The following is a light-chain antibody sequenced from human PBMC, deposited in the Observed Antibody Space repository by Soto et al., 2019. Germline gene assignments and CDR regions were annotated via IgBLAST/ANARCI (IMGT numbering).Light chain of an antibody. CDR2: DAS. Sequence: EIVLTQSPATLSLSVRERATLSCRASQGVSSYLAWYQQKPGQAPRLLIYDASNWATGIPARFSGSGSGTDLTLTISSLESEDFAVYYCQQRSNWLTFGGGTKVEIK. CDR1: QGVSSY. CDR3: QQRSNWLT. J-gene: IGKJ4*01. V-gene: IGKV3-11*01.